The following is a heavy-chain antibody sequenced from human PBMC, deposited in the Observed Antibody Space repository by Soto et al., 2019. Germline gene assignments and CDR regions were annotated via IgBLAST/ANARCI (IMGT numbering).Heavy chain of an antibody. J-gene: IGHJ6*02. D-gene: IGHD6-19*01. CDR1: GYTFTSYG. CDR3: ARDGGWYNYYYGMDV. CDR2: ISTYNGNT. V-gene: IGHV1-18*01. Sequence: ASVKVSCKASGYTFTSYGISWLRQAPGQGLEWMGWISTYNGNTNYAQKLQGRVTMTTDTSTSTAYMELRSLRSDDTAVYYCARDGGWYNYYYGMDVWGQGTTVTVSS.